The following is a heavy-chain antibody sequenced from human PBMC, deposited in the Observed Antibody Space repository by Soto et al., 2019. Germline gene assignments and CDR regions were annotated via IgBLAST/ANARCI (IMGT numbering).Heavy chain of an antibody. CDR1: GFNFKSYG. CDR2: ISFDGSNK. D-gene: IGHD6-6*01. Sequence: QVQLVESGGGVVQPGRSLRLSCAASGFNFKSYGMHWVRQAPGKGLEWVAVISFDGSNKYYADSVKGRFTISRDNSKNTLYLQMNSLRPEDTAVYYCAKGSSSVYYYYYGLDVW. J-gene: IGHJ6*01. CDR3: AKGSSSVYYYYYGLDV. V-gene: IGHV3-30*18.